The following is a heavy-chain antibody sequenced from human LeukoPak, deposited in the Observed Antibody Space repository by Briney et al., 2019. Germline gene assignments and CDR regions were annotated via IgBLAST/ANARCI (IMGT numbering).Heavy chain of an antibody. CDR2: INPSGGST. J-gene: IGHJ4*02. CDR3: ARDLRTIAVSSGTIGY. CDR1: GYTFTSYY. D-gene: IGHD2-15*01. V-gene: IGHV1-46*01. Sequence: ASVKVPCKASGYTFTSYYMHWVRQAPGQGLEWMGIINPSGGSTSYAQKFQGRVTMTRDTSTSTVYMELSSLRSEDTAVYYCARDLRTIAVSSGTIGYWGQGTLVTVSS.